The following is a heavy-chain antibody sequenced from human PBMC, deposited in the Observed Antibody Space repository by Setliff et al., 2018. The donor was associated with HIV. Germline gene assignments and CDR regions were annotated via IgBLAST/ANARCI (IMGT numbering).Heavy chain of an antibody. CDR1: GFTFSSYG. Sequence: TGGSLRLSWAASGFTFSSYGMHWVRQAPGKGLEWVAVISYDERNKYYADSVKGRFTISRDNSKKTLYLQMSSLRAEDTALYYCAHDSRIAEYFQHWGQGTLVTVSS. D-gene: IGHD2-15*01. J-gene: IGHJ1*01. CDR3: AHDSRIAEYFQH. CDR2: ISYDERNK. V-gene: IGHV3-30*18.